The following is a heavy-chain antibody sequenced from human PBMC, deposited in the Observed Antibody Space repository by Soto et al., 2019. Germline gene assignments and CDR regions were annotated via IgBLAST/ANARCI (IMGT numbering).Heavy chain of an antibody. CDR2: IYPGDSDT. D-gene: IGHD6-6*01. J-gene: IGHJ6*04. CDR1: GYSFTSYW. CDR3: ARHYSSSSVGYYYGMDV. Sequence: PGESLQISCKGSGYSFTSYWIGCVRQMPGKGLEWIGIIYPGDSDTRYSPSFQGQVTISADKSISTAYLQWSSLKASDTAMYYCARHYSSSSVGYYYGMDVWGKGTKVTVSS. V-gene: IGHV5-51*01.